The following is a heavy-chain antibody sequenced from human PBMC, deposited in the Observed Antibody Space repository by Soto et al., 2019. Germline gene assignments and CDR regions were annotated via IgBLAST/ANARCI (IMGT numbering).Heavy chain of an antibody. CDR2: INSGSSTI. J-gene: IGHJ4*02. CDR3: VRDRGYTRYDLEY. D-gene: IGHD3-3*01. V-gene: IGHV3-48*02. Sequence: EVQLVESGGGLVQPGGSLRLSCAASGFTFRSYAMNWVRQAPGKGLEWVSYINSGSSTIYYADSAKGRFSISRDNAKNSLYLQMNSLRDEDTAVYFCVRDRGYTRYDLEYWGQGALVTVSS. CDR1: GFTFRSYA.